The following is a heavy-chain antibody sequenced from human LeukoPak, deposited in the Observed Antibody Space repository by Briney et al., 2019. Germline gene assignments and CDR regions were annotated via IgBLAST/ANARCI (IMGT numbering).Heavy chain of an antibody. Sequence: PSETLSLTCAVYGGSFSGYYWSWIRQPPGKGLEWIGEIYHSGSTNYNPSLKSRVTISVDKSKNQFSLKLSSVTAADTAVYYCARRRRWELPFDYWGQGTLVTVSS. D-gene: IGHD1-26*01. V-gene: IGHV4-34*01. CDR3: ARRRRWELPFDY. CDR1: GGSFSGYY. CDR2: IYHSGST. J-gene: IGHJ4*02.